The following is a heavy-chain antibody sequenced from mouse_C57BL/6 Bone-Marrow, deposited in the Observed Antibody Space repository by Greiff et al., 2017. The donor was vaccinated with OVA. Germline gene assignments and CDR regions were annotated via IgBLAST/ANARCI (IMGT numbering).Heavy chain of an antibody. V-gene: IGHV1-19*01. CDR3: ARPSYYYGSSPFAY. Sequence: EVQLQQSGPVLVKPGASVKMSCKASGYTFTDYYMNWVKQSHGKSLEWIGVINPYNGGTSYNQKFKGNATLTVDKSSSTAYMELNSLTSEDSAVYYCARPSYYYGSSPFAYWGQGTLVTVSA. D-gene: IGHD1-1*01. CDR1: GYTFTDYY. CDR2: INPYNGGT. J-gene: IGHJ3*01.